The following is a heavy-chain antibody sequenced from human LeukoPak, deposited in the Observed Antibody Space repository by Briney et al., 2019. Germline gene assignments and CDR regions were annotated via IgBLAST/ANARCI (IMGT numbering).Heavy chain of an antibody. J-gene: IGHJ4*02. CDR3: ASETHCSGGSCYADY. CDR1: GYTSTSYD. Sequence: ASVKVSCKASGYTSTSYDINWVRQAPGQGLEWMGIINPSGGSTSYAQKFQGRVTMTRDMSTSTVYMELSSLRSEDTAVYYCASETHCSGGSCYADYWGQGTLVTVSS. CDR2: INPSGGST. D-gene: IGHD2-15*01. V-gene: IGHV1-46*01.